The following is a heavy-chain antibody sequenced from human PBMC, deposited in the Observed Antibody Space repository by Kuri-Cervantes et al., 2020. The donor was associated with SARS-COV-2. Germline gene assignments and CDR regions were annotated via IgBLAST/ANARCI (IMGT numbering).Heavy chain of an antibody. CDR2: ISSSSSYI. CDR3: ARVVFRWELPGAFDI. Sequence: GESLKISCAASGFTFSSYSMNWVRQAPGKGLEWVSSISSSSSYIYYADSVKGRFTISRDNAKNSLYLQMNSLRAEDTAVYYCARVVFRWELPGAFDIWDQGTMVTVSS. J-gene: IGHJ3*02. D-gene: IGHD1-26*01. CDR1: GFTFSSYS. V-gene: IGHV3-21*01.